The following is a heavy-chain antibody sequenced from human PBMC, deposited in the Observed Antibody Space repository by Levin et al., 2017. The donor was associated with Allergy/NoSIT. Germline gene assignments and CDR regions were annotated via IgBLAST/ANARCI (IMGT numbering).Heavy chain of an antibody. Sequence: LQTLSLTCTVSGGPVNSGSYYWSWIRQPPGKGLEWIGAVYYSGTTKYNPSLKRRASITVDTSKNQFSLTLSSLTAADTAVYYCTRERGSSGWFESWGQGTLVTVSS. J-gene: IGHJ5*01. CDR2: VYYSGTT. V-gene: IGHV4-61*01. D-gene: IGHD6-19*01. CDR1: GGPVNSGSYY. CDR3: TRERGSSGWFES.